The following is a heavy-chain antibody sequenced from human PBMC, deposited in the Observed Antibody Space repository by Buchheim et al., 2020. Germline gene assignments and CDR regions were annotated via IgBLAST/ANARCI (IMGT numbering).Heavy chain of an antibody. Sequence: QVQLVESGGGVVQPGRSLRLSCAASGFTFSSYGMHWVRQAPGKGLEWVAVISYDGSNKYYADSVKGRFTISRDNSKNTLYLQMNSLRAEDTAVYYCAKDREPKGYCSGGSCHYYGMDVWGQGTT. V-gene: IGHV3-30*18. CDR1: GFTFSSYG. J-gene: IGHJ6*02. CDR3: AKDREPKGYCSGGSCHYYGMDV. CDR2: ISYDGSNK. D-gene: IGHD2-15*01.